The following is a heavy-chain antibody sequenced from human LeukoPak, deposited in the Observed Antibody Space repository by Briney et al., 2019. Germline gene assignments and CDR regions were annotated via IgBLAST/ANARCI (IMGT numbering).Heavy chain of an antibody. V-gene: IGHV3-30*18. CDR1: GFTFSSYG. D-gene: IGHD3-10*01. CDR3: ANVYGSGSYYDAFDI. Sequence: GRSLRLSCAASGFTFSSYGMHWVRQAPGKGLEWVAVISYDGSNKYYADSVKGRFTISRDNSKNTLYLQMNSLRAEDTAVYYCANVYGSGSYYDAFDIWGQGTMVTVSS. J-gene: IGHJ3*02. CDR2: ISYDGSNK.